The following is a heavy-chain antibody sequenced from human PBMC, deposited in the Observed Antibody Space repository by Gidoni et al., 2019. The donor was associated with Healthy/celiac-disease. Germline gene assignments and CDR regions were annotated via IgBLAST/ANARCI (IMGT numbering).Heavy chain of an antibody. V-gene: IGHV3-23*01. CDR1: GFTFSSYA. J-gene: IGHJ4*02. CDR2: ISGSGGST. Sequence: GSLRLSCAASGFTFSSYAMSWVRQAPGKGLEWVSAISGSGGSTYYADSVKGRFTISRDNSKNTLYLQMNSLRAEDTAVYYCAKSVYSAWDSSGYSCWGQGTLVTVSS. D-gene: IGHD3-22*01. CDR3: AKSVYSAWDSSGYSC.